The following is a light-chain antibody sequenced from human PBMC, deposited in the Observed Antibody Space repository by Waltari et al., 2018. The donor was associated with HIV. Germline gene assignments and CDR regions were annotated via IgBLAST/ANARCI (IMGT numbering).Light chain of an antibody. Sequence: QLVLTQSPSASASRGASVKLTCTLSSGHTNYAIAWHQQQPEKGPRYLMNLKSDGSHSKGDGIPDRFSGSSSGAERYLTISSLQSEDEADYYCQTWGTGIQVFGGGTKLTVL. V-gene: IGLV4-69*02. CDR1: SGHTNYA. CDR2: LKSDGSH. J-gene: IGLJ3*02. CDR3: QTWGTGIQV.